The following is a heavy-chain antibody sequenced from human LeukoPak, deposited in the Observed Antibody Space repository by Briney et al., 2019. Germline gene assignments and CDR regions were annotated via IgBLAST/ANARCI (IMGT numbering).Heavy chain of an antibody. CDR1: NGSISSDTYF. CDR2: MSSSGIS. V-gene: IGHV4-61*02. J-gene: IGHJ4*02. Sequence: PSETLSLTCTVSNGSISSDTYFWSWIRQPAGKGLEWIGRMSSSGISTYSPSLKSRVTISVDTSKNQFSLKLSSVTAADTAVYYCARDISPSLSSGSGGLDYWGQGTLVAVSS. CDR3: ARDISPSLSSGSGGLDY. D-gene: IGHD3-22*01.